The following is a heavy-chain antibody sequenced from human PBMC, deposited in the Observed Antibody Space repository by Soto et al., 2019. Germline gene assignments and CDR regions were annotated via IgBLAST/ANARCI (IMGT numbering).Heavy chain of an antibody. J-gene: IGHJ4*02. CDR2: IIPIFGTA. D-gene: IGHD3-10*01. V-gene: IGHV1-69*13. CDR1: GGTFSSYA. CDR3: ASFPITMVRGVIKPSNEYFDY. Sequence: SVKVSCKASGGTFSSYAISWVRQAPGQGLEWMGGIIPIFGTANYAQKFQGRVTITADESTSTAYMELSSLRSEDTAVYYCASFPITMVRGVIKPSNEYFDYWGQGTLVTVSS.